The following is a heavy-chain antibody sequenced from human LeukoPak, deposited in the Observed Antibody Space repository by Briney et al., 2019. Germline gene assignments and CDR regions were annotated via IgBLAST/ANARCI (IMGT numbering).Heavy chain of an antibody. CDR3: ARDLSYYLFDY. Sequence: GASVKVSCKASGYTFTSYYMHWVRQAPGQGPEWMGIINPSGGSTSYAQKFQGRVTMTRDMSTSTVYMELSSLRSEDTAVYYCARDLSYYLFDYWGQGTLVTVSS. J-gene: IGHJ4*02. D-gene: IGHD2-21*01. CDR1: GYTFTSYY. V-gene: IGHV1-46*01. CDR2: INPSGGST.